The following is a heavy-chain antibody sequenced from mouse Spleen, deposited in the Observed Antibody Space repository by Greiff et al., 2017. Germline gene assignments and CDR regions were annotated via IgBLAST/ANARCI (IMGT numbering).Heavy chain of an antibody. J-gene: IGHJ4*01. CDR3: AREGTINYVPLYAMDY. Sequence: VKLMESGPGLVAPSQSLSITCTVSGFSLTNYAVHWVRQSPGKGLEWLGVIWSDGSTDYNAAFISRLSISKDNSKSQVFFKMNSLQADDTAIYYGAREGTINYVPLYAMDYWGQGTSVTVSS. V-gene: IGHV2-4-1*01. D-gene: IGHD2-1*01. CDR1: GFSLTNYA. CDR2: IWSDGST.